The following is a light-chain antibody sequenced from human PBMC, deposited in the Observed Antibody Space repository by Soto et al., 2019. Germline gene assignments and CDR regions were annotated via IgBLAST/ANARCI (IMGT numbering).Light chain of an antibody. CDR2: AAS. J-gene: IGKJ1*01. CDR3: QKYNRAPQT. Sequence: DIQMTQSPSSLSASVGDRVTISCRASQGIIDYLAWYQQKPGKPPKLLIYAASTLQSGVPSRFSGSGSGTDFTLTISGLQPEDVATYFCQKYNRAPQTFGPETKVGIK. CDR1: QGIIDY. V-gene: IGKV1-27*01.